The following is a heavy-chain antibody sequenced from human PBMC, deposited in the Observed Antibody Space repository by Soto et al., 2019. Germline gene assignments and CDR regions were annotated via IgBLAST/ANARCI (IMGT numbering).Heavy chain of an antibody. CDR2: ISSTSSAR. J-gene: IGHJ6*02. V-gene: IGHV3-48*02. CDR1: GFTFSVHS. D-gene: IGHD3-9*01. CDR3: ARDSDIYYGMDV. Sequence: GASLKISCAASGFTFSVHSMNWVRRAPGKGLEWVSYISSTSSARYYADSVRGRFTISRDNVKYSLYLQMNSLTDEDTAVYYCARDSDIYYGMDVWGQGTTVTVSS.